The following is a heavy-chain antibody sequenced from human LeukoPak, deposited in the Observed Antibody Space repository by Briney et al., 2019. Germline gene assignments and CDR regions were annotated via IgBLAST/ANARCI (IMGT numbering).Heavy chain of an antibody. Sequence: ASVKVSCKASGYSFTSYDINWVRQAPGQGLEWMGWISAYNGNTNYAQKLQGRVTMTTDTSTSTAYMELRSLRSDDTAVYYCARDGGLPAAIRGDAFDIWGQGTMVTVSS. D-gene: IGHD2-2*01. V-gene: IGHV1-18*01. CDR2: ISAYNGNT. CDR1: GYSFTSYD. CDR3: ARDGGLPAAIRGDAFDI. J-gene: IGHJ3*02.